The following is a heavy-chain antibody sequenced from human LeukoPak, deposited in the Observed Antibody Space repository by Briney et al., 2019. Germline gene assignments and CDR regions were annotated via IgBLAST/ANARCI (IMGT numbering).Heavy chain of an antibody. V-gene: IGHV1-69*06. CDR3: ARWELTSVSPFFGM. J-gene: IGHJ4*02. CDR2: IIPIYGAS. D-gene: IGHD4-17*01. Sequence: GAAVKVSCKAPLGTFSSYAISGVRQPPGRGVEWVGGIIPIYGASKYAQKFRGRVVLTADKSTKTPYMELSSLRSDDAAVYYCARWELTSVSPFFGMGGQGTLVTVSS. CDR1: LGTFSSYA.